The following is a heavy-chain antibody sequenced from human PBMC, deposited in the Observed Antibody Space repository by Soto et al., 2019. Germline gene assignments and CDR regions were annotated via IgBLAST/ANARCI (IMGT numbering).Heavy chain of an antibody. CDR1: GCIFGDYY. D-gene: IGHD3-3*01. V-gene: IGHV3-11*06. CDR3: VRVRGCFEWLD. J-gene: IGHJ1*01. CDR2: ISSSGSDA. Sequence: PGGSLRLSCVASGCIFGDYYKNWIRQSPGKGLEWLSYISSSGSDAKSADSLKGRFSISRDNAKNSAYLQMNRLSAEDTAVYYCVRVRGCFEWLDWGQGSLFTVSS.